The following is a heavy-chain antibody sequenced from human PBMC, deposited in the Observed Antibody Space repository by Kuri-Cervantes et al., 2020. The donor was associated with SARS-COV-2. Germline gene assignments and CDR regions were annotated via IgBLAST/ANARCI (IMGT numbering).Heavy chain of an antibody. CDR3: AKDRIGVPDF. V-gene: IGHV3-30*18. CDR1: GFNFSGTD. J-gene: IGHJ4*02. D-gene: IGHD2-15*01. Sequence: GGSLRLSCAASGFNFSGTDMHWVRQSPGKGLEWVAVISNDGKNKKSIASGKGRSTISRDNSQNILYLQMKSLTSEDTAIYYCAKDRIGVPDFWGQGTLVTVSS. CDR2: ISNDGKNK.